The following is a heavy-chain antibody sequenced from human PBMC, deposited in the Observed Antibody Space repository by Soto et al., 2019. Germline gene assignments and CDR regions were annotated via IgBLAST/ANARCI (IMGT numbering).Heavy chain of an antibody. Sequence: GGSLRLSCAASGFTFSSYGMHWVRQAPGKGLEWVAFIWYDGSNKYYADSVKGRFTISRDNSKNTLYLQMNSLRAEDTAVYYCARDGKVATNWFDPWGQGTLVTVSS. CDR1: GFTFSSYG. D-gene: IGHD5-12*01. J-gene: IGHJ5*02. CDR3: ARDGKVATNWFDP. V-gene: IGHV3-33*01. CDR2: IWYDGSNK.